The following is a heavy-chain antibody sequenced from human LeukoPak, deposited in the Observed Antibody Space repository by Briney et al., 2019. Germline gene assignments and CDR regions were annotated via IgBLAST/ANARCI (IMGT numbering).Heavy chain of an antibody. Sequence: PGGSLRLSCAASGFTFSSYSMNWVRQAPGKGLEWVSYISSSSSYIYYADSVKGRFTISRDNAKNSLYLQMNSLRAEDTAVYYCARGASKQQLLDYWGQGTLVTVSS. CDR1: GFTFSSYS. CDR2: ISSSSSYI. CDR3: ARGASKQQLLDY. J-gene: IGHJ4*02. D-gene: IGHD6-13*01. V-gene: IGHV3-21*05.